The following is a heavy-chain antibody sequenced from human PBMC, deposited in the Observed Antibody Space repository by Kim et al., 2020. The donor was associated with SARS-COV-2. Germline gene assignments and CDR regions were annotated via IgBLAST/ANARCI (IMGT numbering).Heavy chain of an antibody. D-gene: IGHD2-2*01. CDR1: GGSISSGGYY. CDR3: ARVAVNIGYCSSTSCPGNYGMDV. CDR2: IYYSGST. V-gene: IGHV4-31*03. J-gene: IGHJ6*02. Sequence: SETLSLTCTVSGGSISSGGYYWSWIRQHPGKGLEWIGYIYYSGSTYYNPSLKSRVTISVDTSKNQFSLKLSSVTAADTAVYYCARVAVNIGYCSSTSCPGNYGMDVWGQGTTVTVSS.